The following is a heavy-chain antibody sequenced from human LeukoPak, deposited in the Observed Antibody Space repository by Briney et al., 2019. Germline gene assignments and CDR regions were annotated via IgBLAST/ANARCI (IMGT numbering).Heavy chain of an antibody. D-gene: IGHD6-19*01. V-gene: IGHV4-39*01. CDR2: IYYSGST. CDR1: GGSISSSSYY. CDR3: ASETSGYSSGWYICYFDY. J-gene: IGHJ4*02. Sequence: SETLSLTCTVSGGSISSSSYYWGWIRQPPGKGLEWIGSIYYSGSTYYNPSLKSRVTISVDTSKNQFSLKLSSVTAADTAVYYCASETSGYSSGWYICYFDYWGQGTLATVSS.